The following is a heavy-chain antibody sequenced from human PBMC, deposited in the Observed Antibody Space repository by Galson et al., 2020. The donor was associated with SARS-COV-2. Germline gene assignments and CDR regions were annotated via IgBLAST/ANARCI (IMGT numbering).Heavy chain of an antibody. J-gene: IGHJ6*03. CDR1: GYSFTSYW. CDR3: ARHGEYYDFWSGYYRDYMDV. D-gene: IGHD3-3*01. CDR2: IYPGDSDT. Sequence: GESLKISCKGSGYSFTSYWIGGVRQIPGKGLEWMGIIYPGDSDTRYSPSFQGQVTISADKSISTAYLQWSSLKASDTAMYYCARHGEYYDFWSGYYRDYMDVWGKGTTVTVSS. V-gene: IGHV5-51*01.